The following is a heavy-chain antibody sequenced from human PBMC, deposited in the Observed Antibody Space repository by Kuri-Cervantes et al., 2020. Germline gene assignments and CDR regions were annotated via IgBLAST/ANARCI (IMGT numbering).Heavy chain of an antibody. V-gene: IGHV4-59*01. CDR1: GGSMSSYY. Sequence: GSLRLSCTVSGGSMSSYYWSWIRQPPGKGLEWIGCIYYSGSTNYNPSLKSRVTISVDTSKNQFSLKLRSVTAADAAVYYCARGTGDDAFDIWGQGTMVTVSS. J-gene: IGHJ3*02. D-gene: IGHD7-27*01. CDR3: ARGTGDDAFDI. CDR2: IYYSGST.